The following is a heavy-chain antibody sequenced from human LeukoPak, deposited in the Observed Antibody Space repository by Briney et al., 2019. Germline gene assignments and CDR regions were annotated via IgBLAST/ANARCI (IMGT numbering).Heavy chain of an antibody. D-gene: IGHD6-19*01. CDR1: GFTFSSYA. V-gene: IGHV3-23*01. Sequence: GRSLRLSCAASGFTFSSYAMSWVRQAPGKGLEWVSAISGSGGSTYYADSVKGRFTISRDNSKNTLYLQMNSLRAEDTAVYYCATPGYSSGWDEDDYFDYWGQGTLVTVSS. CDR3: ATPGYSSGWDEDDYFDY. J-gene: IGHJ4*02. CDR2: ISGSGGST.